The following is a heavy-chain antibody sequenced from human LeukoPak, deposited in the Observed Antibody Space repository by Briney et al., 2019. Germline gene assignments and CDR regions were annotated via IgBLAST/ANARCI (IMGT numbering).Heavy chain of an antibody. CDR3: ARDKKWLLTFDY. CDR1: GFTFSSYA. V-gene: IGHV3-30*04. Sequence: GGSLRLSCAASGFTFSSYAMHWVRQTPGKGLEWVAVTSYDETTKRYGDSVKGRFTISRDNAKNTLYLQMNSLRAEDTAVYYCARDKKWLLTFDYWGQGTLVTVSS. D-gene: IGHD5-12*01. J-gene: IGHJ4*02. CDR2: TSYDETTK.